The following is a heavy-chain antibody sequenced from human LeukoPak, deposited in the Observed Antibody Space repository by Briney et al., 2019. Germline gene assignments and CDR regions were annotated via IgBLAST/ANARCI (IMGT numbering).Heavy chain of an antibody. D-gene: IGHD3-10*01. J-gene: IGHJ4*02. CDR2: ISWNSGSI. V-gene: IGHV3-9*01. CDR1: GFTFDDYA. CDR3: AKASGSSNFDY. Sequence: PGRSLRLSCAASGFTFDDYAMPWVRQAPGKGLEWVSGISWNSGSIGYADSVKGRFTISRDNAKNSLYLQMNSLRAEDTALYYCAKASGSSNFDYWGQGTLVTVSS.